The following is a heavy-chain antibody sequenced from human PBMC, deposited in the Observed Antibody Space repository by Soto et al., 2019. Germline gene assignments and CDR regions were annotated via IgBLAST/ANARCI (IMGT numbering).Heavy chain of an antibody. V-gene: IGHV1-24*01. CDR2: FDPDDVET. CDR1: GYTLTELS. J-gene: IGHJ6*03. D-gene: IGHD6-6*01. Sequence: ASVKVSCKVSGYTLTELSMHWVRQAPGKGLELLGGFDPDDVETIYAQKFQGRVTMTEDTSTDTAYMELSSLRFEDTAVYYCATGVVAARLLLRYYYYMDVWGKGTTVTVSS. CDR3: ATGVVAARLLLRYYYYMDV.